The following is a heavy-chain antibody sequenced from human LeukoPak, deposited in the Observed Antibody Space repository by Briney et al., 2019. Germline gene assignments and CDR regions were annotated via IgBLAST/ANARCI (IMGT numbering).Heavy chain of an antibody. D-gene: IGHD2-2*01. J-gene: IGHJ4*02. V-gene: IGHV3-30*02. Sequence: GGSLRLSCAASGFTFSNYGMHWVRQAPGKGLEWVAFIRSGGSTKYYADSVKGRFTISRDNSKNTLFLQMNSLRVEDTGVFYCVKERGSTTWLGSYWGRGTLVTVSS. CDR1: GFTFSNYG. CDR3: VKERGSTTWLGSY. CDR2: IRSGGSTK.